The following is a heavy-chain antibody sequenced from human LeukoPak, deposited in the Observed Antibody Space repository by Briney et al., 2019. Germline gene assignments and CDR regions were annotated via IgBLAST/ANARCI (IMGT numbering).Heavy chain of an antibody. D-gene: IGHD3-10*01. CDR2: IYYSGST. CDR3: ARGLCFGVLLYFDT. CDR1: SGSISTSNYY. Sequence: PSETLSLTCTVSSGSISTSNYYWSWIRQPPGKGLEWIGYIYYSGSTNYNPSLKSRVTISVDTSKNQFSLKLSSVTAADTAVYYCARGLCFGVLLYFDTWGQGTRVTVSS. J-gene: IGHJ4*02. V-gene: IGHV4-61*01.